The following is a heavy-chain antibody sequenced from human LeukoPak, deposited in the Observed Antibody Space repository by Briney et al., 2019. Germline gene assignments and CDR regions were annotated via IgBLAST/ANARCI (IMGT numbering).Heavy chain of an antibody. CDR1: GLTFSSHW. Sequence: LPGGPLRLSCAASGLTFSSHWMHWVRQAPGKGPVWVSRITNDGSSTTYADSVKGRFTISRDNSKNALYLQMNSLRVEDTAVYYCAIDPNWGTHSWGQGVLVTVSS. CDR2: ITNDGSST. D-gene: IGHD7-27*01. CDR3: AIDPNWGTHS. J-gene: IGHJ4*02. V-gene: IGHV3-74*01.